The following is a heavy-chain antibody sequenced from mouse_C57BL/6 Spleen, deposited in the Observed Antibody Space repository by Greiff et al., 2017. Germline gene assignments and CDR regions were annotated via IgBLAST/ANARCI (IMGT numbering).Heavy chain of an antibody. J-gene: IGHJ2*01. V-gene: IGHV8-12*01. CDR3: ARSDYDYDFDY. Sequence: QVTLKVSGPGILQSSQPLSLTCSFSGFSLSTSGMGVSWIRQPSGKGLEWLAHIYWDDDKPYNPSLKSRLTISKDTSRNQVFLKITSVDTADTATYYCARSDYDYDFDYWGQGTTLTVSS. CDR2: IYWDDDK. D-gene: IGHD2-4*01. CDR1: GFSLSTSGMG.